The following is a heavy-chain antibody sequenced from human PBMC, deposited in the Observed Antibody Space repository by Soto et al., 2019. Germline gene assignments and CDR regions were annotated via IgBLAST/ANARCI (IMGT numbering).Heavy chain of an antibody. CDR3: ARGVAARLYNWFDP. J-gene: IGHJ5*02. CDR2: IYYSGST. CDR1: GGSISSGGYY. V-gene: IGHV4-31*03. Sequence: QVQLQESGPGLVKPSQTLSLTCTVSGGSISSGGYYWSWIRQHPGQGLEWIGYIYYSGSTYYNPSLKVRVTISVDTSKNQFSLKLSSVTAAATAVYYCARGVAARLYNWFDPWGQGTLVTVSS. D-gene: IGHD6-6*01.